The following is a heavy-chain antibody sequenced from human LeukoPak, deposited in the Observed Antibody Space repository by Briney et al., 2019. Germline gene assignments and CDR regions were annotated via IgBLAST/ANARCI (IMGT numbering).Heavy chain of an antibody. CDR1: GFSFSTYW. D-gene: IGHD1-1*01. Sequence: GGSLRLSCAASGFSFSTYWMSWVRQAPGKGLEWVANIKQDGSEKYYVDSVRGRFTISRDNTKNSLYLQMNSLRVEDTAVYYCAGHTNYWGQGTLVTVSS. J-gene: IGHJ4*02. CDR2: IKQDGSEK. CDR3: AGHTNY. V-gene: IGHV3-7*01.